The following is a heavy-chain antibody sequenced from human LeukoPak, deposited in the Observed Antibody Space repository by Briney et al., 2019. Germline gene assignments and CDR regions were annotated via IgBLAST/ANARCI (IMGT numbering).Heavy chain of an antibody. V-gene: IGHV3-30*04. Sequence: GGSLRLSCAASGFTFSSYAIHWVRQAPGKGLEWVAVISNDGSNRYYADSVKGRFTISRDNSKHTLYLQMNSLRPEDTAVYYCARETRLRWTDYWGQGTLVTVSS. CDR2: ISNDGSNR. CDR1: GFTFSSYA. D-gene: IGHD5-24*01. CDR3: ARETRLRWTDY. J-gene: IGHJ4*02.